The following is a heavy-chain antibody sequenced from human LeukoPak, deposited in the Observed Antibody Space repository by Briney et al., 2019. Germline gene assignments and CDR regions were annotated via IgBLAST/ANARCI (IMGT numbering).Heavy chain of an antibody. V-gene: IGHV1-18*01. CDR2: ISAYNGNT. CDR1: GYTFTSYG. D-gene: IGHD4-17*01. Sequence: GASVKVSCKASGYTFTSYGISWVRQAPGQGLEWMGWISAYNGNTNYAQKLQGRVTMTTDTSTSTAYMELRSLRSDDTAVYYCAGMTTVTTSFFGPGAEGFDPWGQGTLVTVSS. J-gene: IGHJ5*02. CDR3: AGMTTVTTSFFGPGAEGFDP.